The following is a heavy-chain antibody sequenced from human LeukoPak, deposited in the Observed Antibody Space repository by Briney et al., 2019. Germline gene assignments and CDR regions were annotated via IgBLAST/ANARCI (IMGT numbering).Heavy chain of an antibody. Sequence: PSETLSLTCTVSGGSISSHFWSWIRQPPGKGLEWIGEIYHSESTNYKPSLQSRGTISVDKSKNQFSLRLNSVTAADTAVYYCARTLGNYGSGSYDALDIWGQGTMVTVSS. J-gene: IGHJ3*02. CDR3: ARTLGNYGSGSYDALDI. V-gene: IGHV4-4*02. CDR2: IYHSEST. D-gene: IGHD3-10*01. CDR1: GGSISSHF.